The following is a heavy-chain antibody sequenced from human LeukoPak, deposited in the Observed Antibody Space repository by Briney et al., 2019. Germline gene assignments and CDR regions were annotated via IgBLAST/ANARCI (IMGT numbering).Heavy chain of an antibody. Sequence: PGGSLRLSCAASGFTFSSYGMQWVRQAPGKGLEWVAVIWYDGSNKYYADSVKGRFTISRDNSKNTLYLQMNSLRAEDTAVYYCARELLGSSFSVLGYWGQGTLVTVSS. J-gene: IGHJ4*02. CDR2: IWYDGSNK. CDR3: ARELLGSSFSVLGY. V-gene: IGHV3-33*01. D-gene: IGHD6-6*01. CDR1: GFTFSSYG.